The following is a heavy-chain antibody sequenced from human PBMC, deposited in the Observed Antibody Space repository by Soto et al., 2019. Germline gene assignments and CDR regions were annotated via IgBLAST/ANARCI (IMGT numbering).Heavy chain of an antibody. Sequence: QVQLVQSGAEVKTPGASVKVSSKVSGYTLTTYAISWVRQAPGQGLEWVGWISAYTGNTNYAQKLQDRVTMTTDTSTSTAYMELRSLRSDDTAVYYCARGHYYGSGSSPFDYWGQGTLVTVSS. CDR1: GYTLTTYA. J-gene: IGHJ4*02. V-gene: IGHV1-18*01. D-gene: IGHD3-10*01. CDR3: ARGHYYGSGSSPFDY. CDR2: ISAYTGNT.